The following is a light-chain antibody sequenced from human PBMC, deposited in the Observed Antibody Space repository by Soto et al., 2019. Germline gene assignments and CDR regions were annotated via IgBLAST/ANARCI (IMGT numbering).Light chain of an antibody. CDR2: PAS. CDR3: QHLRTYPFS. J-gene: IGKJ2*03. V-gene: IGKV1-9*01. CDR1: QDISTS. Sequence: DIQLTQSPSFLSASVGDRVTVSCRASQDISTSLAWFQQKAGKVPQLLVYPASTLQDGVPSRFSGSGSGTYFTLTINNRQAEDFATYYCQHLRTYPFSFGQGTKLDIK.